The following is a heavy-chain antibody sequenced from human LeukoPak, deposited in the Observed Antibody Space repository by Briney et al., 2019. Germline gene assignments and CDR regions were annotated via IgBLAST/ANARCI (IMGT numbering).Heavy chain of an antibody. J-gene: IGHJ1*01. Sequence: GGSLRLSCAASGFSFSSYWMHWVRQAPGKGLVWVSRIKSDGKTNYADSVKGRFTISRDNAKNTVSLQMNSLRAEDTGVYYCARAPSEIGGYYPEYFRHWGQGTMFTVSP. V-gene: IGHV3-74*01. CDR3: ARAPSEIGGYYPEYFRH. D-gene: IGHD3-22*01. CDR2: IKSDGKT. CDR1: GFSFSSYW.